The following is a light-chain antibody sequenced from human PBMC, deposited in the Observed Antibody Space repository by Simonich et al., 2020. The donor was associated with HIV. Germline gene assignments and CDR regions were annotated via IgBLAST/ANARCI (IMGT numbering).Light chain of an antibody. Sequence: QSALTQPASVSGSPGQSITISCTGTSSDVGNYNLVSWYQQPPGKAPKLMLYEGSKRPAGVPERFSGSKSGNTASLTISGLQVDDEADYYCCSYAGIYTWVFGGGTKLTVL. J-gene: IGLJ3*02. CDR1: SSDVGNYNL. CDR2: EGS. V-gene: IGLV2-23*01. CDR3: CSYAGIYTWV.